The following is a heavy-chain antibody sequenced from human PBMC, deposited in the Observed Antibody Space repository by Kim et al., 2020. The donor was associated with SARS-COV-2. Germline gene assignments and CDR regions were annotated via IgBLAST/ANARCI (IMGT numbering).Heavy chain of an antibody. CDR1: GGSISSSSYY. D-gene: IGHD3-16*01. J-gene: IGHJ4*02. V-gene: IGHV4-39*01. CDR2: IYYSGST. CDR3: AGQIAGLGGTFDY. Sequence: SETLSLTCTVSGGSISSSSYYWGWIRQPPGKGLEWIGSIYYSGSTYYNPSLKSRVTISVDTSKNQFSLKLSSVTAADTAVYYCAGQIAGLGGTFDYWGQGTLVTVSS.